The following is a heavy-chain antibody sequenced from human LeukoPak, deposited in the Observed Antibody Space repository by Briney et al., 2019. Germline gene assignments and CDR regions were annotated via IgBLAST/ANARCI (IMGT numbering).Heavy chain of an antibody. CDR2: INPNSGGT. J-gene: IGHJ4*02. V-gene: IGHV1-2*02. CDR3: ARQGSNSSGWYPVDD. D-gene: IGHD6-19*01. CDR1: GYTFTAYY. Sequence: ASVKVSCKTSGYTFTAYYIHWLRQAPGQGLDWMGWINPNSGGTKYAQTFQGRVTLTRDTSISTAYLELSNLTSDNTAVYFCARQGSNSSGWYPVDDWGQGTLVTVSS.